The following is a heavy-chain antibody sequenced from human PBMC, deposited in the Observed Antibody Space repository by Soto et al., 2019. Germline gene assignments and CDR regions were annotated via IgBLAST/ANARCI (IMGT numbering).Heavy chain of an antibody. Sequence: GKGLEWVSAISGSGGSTYYADSVKGRFTISRDNSKNTLYLQMNSLRAEDTAVYYCALRITMVRGVPSYYYYGMDVWGQGTTVTVSS. D-gene: IGHD3-10*01. V-gene: IGHV3-23*01. CDR2: ISGSGGST. CDR3: ALRITMVRGVPSYYYYGMDV. J-gene: IGHJ6*02.